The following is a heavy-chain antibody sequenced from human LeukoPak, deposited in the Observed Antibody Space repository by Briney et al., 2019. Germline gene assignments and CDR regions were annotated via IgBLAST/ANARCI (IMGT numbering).Heavy chain of an antibody. J-gene: IGHJ6*02. CDR1: GFTFSSYA. Sequence: PGGSLRLSCAASGFTFSSYAMSWVRQAPGKGLEWVSAISGSGGSTYYADSVKGRFTISRENSKNTLYLQMNSLRAEDTAVYYCAKDQRYGDYGMDVWGQGTTVTVSS. V-gene: IGHV3-23*01. D-gene: IGHD4-17*01. CDR3: AKDQRYGDYGMDV. CDR2: ISGSGGST.